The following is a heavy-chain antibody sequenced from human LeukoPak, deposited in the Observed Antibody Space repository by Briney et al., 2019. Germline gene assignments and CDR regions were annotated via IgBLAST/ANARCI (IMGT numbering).Heavy chain of an antibody. CDR2: INHSGST. V-gene: IGHV4-34*01. CDR1: GGSFSGYY. J-gene: IGHJ4*02. Sequence: SETLSLTCAVYGGSFSGYYWSWIRQPPGKGLEWIGEINHSGSTNYRPSLKSRVTISVDTSKNQFSLKLSSVTAADTAVYYCARGGIKDYWGQGTLVTVFS. CDR3: ARGGIKDY. D-gene: IGHD5-24*01.